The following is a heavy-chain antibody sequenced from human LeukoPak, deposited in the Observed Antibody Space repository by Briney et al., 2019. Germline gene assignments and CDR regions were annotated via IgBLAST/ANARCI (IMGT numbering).Heavy chain of an antibody. V-gene: IGHV1-69*01. J-gene: IGHJ4*02. CDR1: GGTFSSYA. D-gene: IGHD3-3*01. Sequence: GSSVKVSCKASGGTFSSYAISWVRQAPRQGLEWMGGIIPIFGTANYAQKFQGRVTITADESTSTAYMELSSLRSEDTAVYYCASSRDFWSGYYPASFDYWGQGTLVTVSS. CDR2: IIPIFGTA. CDR3: ASSRDFWSGYYPASFDY.